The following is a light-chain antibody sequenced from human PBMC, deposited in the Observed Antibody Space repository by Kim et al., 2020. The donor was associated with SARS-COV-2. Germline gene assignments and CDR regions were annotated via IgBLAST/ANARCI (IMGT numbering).Light chain of an antibody. CDR1: QSVRNNY. CDR2: DTS. Sequence: SPGKRVTLSCRASQSVRNNYLAWYQQKPGQPPRLLIYDTSTWAIDIPDRFSGSGSGTDFTLTINRLEPEDFVVYFCQQYGSSPLTFGGGTKLDIK. J-gene: IGKJ4*01. V-gene: IGKV3-20*01. CDR3: QQYGSSPLT.